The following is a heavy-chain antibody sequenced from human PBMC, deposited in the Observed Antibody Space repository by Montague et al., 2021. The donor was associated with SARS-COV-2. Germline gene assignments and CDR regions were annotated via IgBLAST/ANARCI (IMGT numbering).Heavy chain of an antibody. CDR3: TREGYQVLWSDYYYYGMDV. CDR1: GGSFIGYY. V-gene: IGHV4-34*01. J-gene: IGHJ6*02. Sequence: SETLSLTCAVYGGSFIGYYWSWIRQPPGKGLEWIGEINHRGSTNYNPSLKSRVTISVDTSKNQFSLKLTSVTAADTAVYYCTREGYQVLWSDYYYYGMDVGGQGPTVTAPS. CDR2: INHRGST. D-gene: IGHD2-2*01.